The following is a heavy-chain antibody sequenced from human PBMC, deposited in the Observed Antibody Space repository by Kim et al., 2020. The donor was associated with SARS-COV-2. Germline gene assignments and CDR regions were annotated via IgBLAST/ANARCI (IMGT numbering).Heavy chain of an antibody. CDR2: IIPIFGTA. Sequence: SVKVSCKASGGTFSSYAISWVRQAPGQGLEWMGGIIPIFGTANYAQKFQGRVTITADESTSTAYMELSSLRSEDTAVYYCARDGMATKKGVLFHYYGMDVWGQGTTVTVSS. D-gene: IGHD5-12*01. J-gene: IGHJ6*02. CDR1: GGTFSSYA. CDR3: ARDGMATKKGVLFHYYGMDV. V-gene: IGHV1-69*13.